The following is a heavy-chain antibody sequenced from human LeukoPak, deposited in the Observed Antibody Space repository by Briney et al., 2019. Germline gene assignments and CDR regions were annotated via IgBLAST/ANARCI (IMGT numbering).Heavy chain of an antibody. CDR3: AGSGYYCHDH. CDR2: IYHSGNT. Sequence: SGTLSLTCGVSGGSISSNWWSWVRQPPGKNLEWIGEIYHSGNTNYNPSPKSRVTISVDKSKNQFSLKLNSVTAADTAVYYCAGSGYYCHDHWGQGILVTVSS. V-gene: IGHV4-4*02. J-gene: IGHJ4*02. CDR1: GGSISSNW. D-gene: IGHD2/OR15-2a*01.